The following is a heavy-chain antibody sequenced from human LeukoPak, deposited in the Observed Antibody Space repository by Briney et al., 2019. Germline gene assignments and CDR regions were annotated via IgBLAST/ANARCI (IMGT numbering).Heavy chain of an antibody. V-gene: IGHV3-74*01. Sequence: GGSLRLSCAASRFTFSDYWMHWVRQAPGKGLVWVSRINADGSSTNYADSVKGRFTISRDNAKNTLYLQMNSLRAEDTAVYCCTRGRYYFDYWGQGTLVTVSS. D-gene: IGHD1-14*01. CDR1: RFTFSDYW. CDR3: TRGRYYFDY. J-gene: IGHJ4*02. CDR2: INADGSST.